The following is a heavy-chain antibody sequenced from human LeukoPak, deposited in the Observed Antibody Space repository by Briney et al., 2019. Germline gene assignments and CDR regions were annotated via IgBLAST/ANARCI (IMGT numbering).Heavy chain of an antibody. D-gene: IGHD6-13*01. CDR2: IKPDGTTK. V-gene: IGHV3-7*03. Sequence: PGGSLRLSCAASGFPFSSYSMTWVRQAPGKWLEWVANIKPDGTTKFYVDSVKGRFTISRDNALNSLYLQMNSLRAEDTAIYYCARSIPYGTTWYGRSDYWGQGTLVTVSS. CDR3: ARSIPYGTTWYGRSDY. J-gene: IGHJ4*02. CDR1: GFPFSSYS.